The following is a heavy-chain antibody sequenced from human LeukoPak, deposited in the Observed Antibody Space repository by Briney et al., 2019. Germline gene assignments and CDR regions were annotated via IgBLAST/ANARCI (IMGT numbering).Heavy chain of an antibody. CDR3: ATEGPDGTYSYFHH. CDR2: LWSDESIK. Sequence: GGSLRLSCEVSGLSFSDSGMHWVRQAPGKGLEWVAVLWSDESIKYYADPVKGRFTTYRDNSKKTVWLQMDSLTVEDTALYYCATEGPDGTYSYFHHWGQGTLVIVSS. D-gene: IGHD1-26*01. J-gene: IGHJ4*02. CDR1: GLSFSDSG. V-gene: IGHV3-33*08.